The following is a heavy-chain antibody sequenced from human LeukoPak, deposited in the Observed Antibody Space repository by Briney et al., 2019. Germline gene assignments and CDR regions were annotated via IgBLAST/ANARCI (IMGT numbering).Heavy chain of an antibody. D-gene: IGHD6-19*01. Sequence: SXNWVRXAPGKGLEWVSYISTSSSTIYYADSVKGRFTISRDNAKNSLYLQMNSLGDEDTAVYYCARDYRSSSGWTVDYWGQGTLVTVSS. CDR2: ISTSSSTI. CDR3: ARDYRSSSGWTVDY. J-gene: IGHJ4*02. V-gene: IGHV3-48*02. CDR1: S.